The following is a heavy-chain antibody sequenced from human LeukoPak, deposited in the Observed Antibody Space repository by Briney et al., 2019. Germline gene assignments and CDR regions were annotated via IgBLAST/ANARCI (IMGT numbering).Heavy chain of an antibody. J-gene: IGHJ4*02. Sequence: GGSLRLSCAASGFTFSTCAMRWVRQAPGKGLEWVAVISYDGSSQYYADSVKGRFTISRDSSKNTLYLQVNSLRVEDTAVYYCTRDPNHPGYSSGWYYWGQGTLVTVSS. CDR2: ISYDGSSQ. CDR1: GFTFSTCA. D-gene: IGHD6-19*01. V-gene: IGHV3-30-3*01. CDR3: TRDPNHPGYSSGWYY.